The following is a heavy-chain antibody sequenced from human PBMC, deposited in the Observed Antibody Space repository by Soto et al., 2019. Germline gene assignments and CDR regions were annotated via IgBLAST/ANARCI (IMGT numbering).Heavy chain of an antibody. Sequence: GGSLRLSCAASGFTFSSYWMHWVRQAPGKGLVWVSRINSDGSSTSYADSVKGRFTISRDNAKNTLYLQMNSLRAEDSAVYYCARVERSSWHNFDYGGQETLVTVSS. CDR3: ARVERSSWHNFDY. D-gene: IGHD6-13*01. CDR2: INSDGSST. V-gene: IGHV3-74*01. J-gene: IGHJ4*02. CDR1: GFTFSSYW.